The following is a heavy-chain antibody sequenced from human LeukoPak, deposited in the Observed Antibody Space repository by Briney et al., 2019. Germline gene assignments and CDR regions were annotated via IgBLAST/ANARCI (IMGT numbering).Heavy chain of an antibody. CDR2: IYTSGST. CDR1: GGSISSYY. Sequence: SETLSLTCTVSGGSISSYYWSWIRQPAGKGLEWIGRIYTSGSTNYNPSLKSRVTMSVDTSKNQFSLELSSVTAADTAVYYCASSRLTSSYYDFWSGYYTFDYWGQGTLVTVSS. V-gene: IGHV4-4*07. J-gene: IGHJ4*02. CDR3: ASSRLTSSYYDFWSGYYTFDY. D-gene: IGHD3-3*01.